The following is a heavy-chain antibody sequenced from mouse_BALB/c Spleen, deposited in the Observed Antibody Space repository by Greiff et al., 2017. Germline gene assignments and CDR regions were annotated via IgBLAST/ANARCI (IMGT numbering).Heavy chain of an antibody. CDR2: ISDGGSYT. J-gene: IGHJ2*01. Sequence: EVHLVESGGGLVKPGGSLKLSCAASGFTFSDYYMYWVRQTPEKRLEWVATISDGGSYTYYPDSVKGRFTISRDNAKNNLYLQMSSLKSEDTAMYYCARGGYYRDYWGQGTTLTVSS. CDR3: ARGGYYRDY. V-gene: IGHV5-4*02. CDR1: GFTFSDYY.